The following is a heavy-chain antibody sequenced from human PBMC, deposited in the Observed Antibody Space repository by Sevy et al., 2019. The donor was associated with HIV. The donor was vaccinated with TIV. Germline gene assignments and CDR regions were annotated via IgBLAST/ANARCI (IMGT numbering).Heavy chain of an antibody. CDR1: GFTFDNYV. D-gene: IGHD6-19*01. J-gene: IGHJ4*02. Sequence: GGSLRLSCAVSGFTFDNYVMNWVRQAPGKGLEWVSSISSTGSYMYYADSVKGRFTISRDNAKNSLHLDMNSLRADDTAVYYCARVVSVAVGIDYWGQGTLVTVSS. CDR3: ARVVSVAVGIDY. V-gene: IGHV3-21*01. CDR2: ISSTGSYM.